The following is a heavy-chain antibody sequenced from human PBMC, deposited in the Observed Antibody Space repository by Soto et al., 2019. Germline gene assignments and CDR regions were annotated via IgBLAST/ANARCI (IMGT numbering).Heavy chain of an antibody. V-gene: IGHV4-59*01. CDR2: IYYSGST. CDR3: ARVKYNWNYEAPDAFDI. Sequence: TLSLTCTVSGGSISSYYWSWIRQPPGKGLEWIGYIYYSGSTNYNPSLKSRVTISVDTSKNQFSPKLSSVTAADTAVYYCARVKYNWNYEAPDAFDIWGQGTMVTVSS. CDR1: GGSISSYY. J-gene: IGHJ3*02. D-gene: IGHD1-7*01.